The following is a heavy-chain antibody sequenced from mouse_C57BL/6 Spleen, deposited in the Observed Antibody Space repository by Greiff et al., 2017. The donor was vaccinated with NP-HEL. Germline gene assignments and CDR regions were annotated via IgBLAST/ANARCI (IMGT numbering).Heavy chain of an antibody. V-gene: IGHV1-55*01. D-gene: IGHD2-4*01. CDR2: IYPGSGST. CDR3: ARGGGDYGYAMDY. Sequence: VQLQQPGAELVKPGASVKMSCKASGYTFTSYWITWVKQRPGQGLEWIGDIYPGSGSTNYNEKFKSKATLTVDTSSSTAYMQLSSLTSEDSAVYYCARGGGDYGYAMDYWGQGTSVTVSS. CDR1: GYTFTSYW. J-gene: IGHJ4*01.